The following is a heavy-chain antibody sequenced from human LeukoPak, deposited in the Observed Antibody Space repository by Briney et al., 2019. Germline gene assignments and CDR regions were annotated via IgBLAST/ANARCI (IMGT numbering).Heavy chain of an antibody. CDR3: ARSQGAYFDY. J-gene: IGHJ4*02. CDR1: GASISRYY. V-gene: IGHV4-4*07. Sequence: PSETLSLTCTVSGASISRYYWSWIRQPAGKGLEWIGRFYTTRNTNYNPSLKSRVTMSVDTSKNQFSLKLTSVTAADTAVFYCARSQGAYFDYWGQGILVTVSS. CDR2: FYTTRNT.